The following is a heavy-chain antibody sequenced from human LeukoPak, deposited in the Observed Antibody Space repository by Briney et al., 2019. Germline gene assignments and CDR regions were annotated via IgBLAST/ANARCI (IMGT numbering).Heavy chain of an antibody. CDR2: ISSSSSYI. CDR1: GFTFSSYS. Sequence: GGSLRLSCAASGFTFSSYSMNRVRQAPGKGPEWVSSISSSSSYIYYADSVKGRFTISRDNAKNSLYLQMNSLRAEDTAVYYCARDRRIAVAGNRRDAFDIWGQGTMVTVSS. V-gene: IGHV3-21*01. D-gene: IGHD6-19*01. CDR3: ARDRRIAVAGNRRDAFDI. J-gene: IGHJ3*02.